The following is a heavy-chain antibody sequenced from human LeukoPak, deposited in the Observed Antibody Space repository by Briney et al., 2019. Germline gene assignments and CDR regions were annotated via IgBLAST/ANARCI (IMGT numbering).Heavy chain of an antibody. V-gene: IGHV4-39*07. CDR3: ARDLGGYPFFMDV. Sequence: SETLSLTCSVSGGSIRSGRHHWAWVRQPPGRGLEFIGSLDESGRPYYNAPLKSRVTISEDSSGKQFSLNLSSVTAADTAVYFCARDLGGYPFFMDVWGRGTTVIVSS. J-gene: IGHJ6*03. CDR2: LDESGRP. CDR1: GGSIRSGRHH. D-gene: IGHD2-15*01.